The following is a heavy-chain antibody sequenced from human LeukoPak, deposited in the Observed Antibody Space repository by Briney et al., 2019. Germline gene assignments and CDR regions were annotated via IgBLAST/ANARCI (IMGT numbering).Heavy chain of an antibody. J-gene: IGHJ4*02. CDR2: IYHGGST. V-gene: IGHV4-38-2*02. Sequence: SETLSLTCTVSGYSISSGYYWGWIRPSPGKGLEWIGSIYHGGSTYYNPSLRSRVIVSVDTSKNHFSLKMSSVTAADTAVYYCARDLASCAGDCYSDGFDYWGQGALVTVSS. D-gene: IGHD2-21*02. CDR3: ARDLASCAGDCYSDGFDY. CDR1: GYSISSGYY.